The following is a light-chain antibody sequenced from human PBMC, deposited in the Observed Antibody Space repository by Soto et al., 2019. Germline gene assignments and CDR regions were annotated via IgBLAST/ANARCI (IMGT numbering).Light chain of an antibody. CDR1: QSVSSN. Sequence: EIVMTQSPATLSVSPGERATLSCRASQSVSSNLAWYQQKPGQAPRLLIHDASTRATGTPARFSGGGSGTEFTLTISSLQSEDSAVYYCQQYNNWRTFGQGTKVEIK. V-gene: IGKV3-15*01. J-gene: IGKJ1*01. CDR3: QQYNNWRT. CDR2: DAS.